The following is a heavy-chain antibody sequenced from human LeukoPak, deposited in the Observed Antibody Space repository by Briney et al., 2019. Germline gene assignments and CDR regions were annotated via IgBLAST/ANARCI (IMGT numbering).Heavy chain of an antibody. CDR3: ASDASSGWFFDY. J-gene: IGHJ4*02. CDR2: IYYSGST. D-gene: IGHD6-19*01. CDR1: GASISSSSYY. V-gene: IGHV4-39*07. Sequence: SETLSLTCTVSGASISSSSYYWGWIRHPPGKGREWIGSIYYSGSTYYNPSLKSRVTISVDTSKNQFSLKLSSVTAADTSVYYCASDASSGWFFDYWGQGTLVTVSS.